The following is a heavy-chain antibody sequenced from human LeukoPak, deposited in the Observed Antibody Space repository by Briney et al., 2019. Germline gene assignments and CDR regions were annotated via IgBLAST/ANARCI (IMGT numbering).Heavy chain of an antibody. CDR2: IYSSDNT. V-gene: IGHV3-66*02. Sequence: PGGSLRLSCAASGFTVSGNYMSWVRQAPGKGLEWVSVIYSSDNTYYIDSVKGRLTISRDNSKNTLYLQMNSLRAEDTAVYYCAGRRVLDASFDYWGQGTLVTVSS. CDR1: GFTVSGNY. CDR3: AGRRVLDASFDY. J-gene: IGHJ4*02. D-gene: IGHD3-16*01.